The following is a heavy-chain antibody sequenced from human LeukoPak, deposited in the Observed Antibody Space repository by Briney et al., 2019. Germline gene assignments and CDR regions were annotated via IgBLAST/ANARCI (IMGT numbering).Heavy chain of an antibody. CDR2: IHNSGTT. Sequence: PSETLSVTCAVSGGAFSGYFWSWIRQSSGKGLEWIGEIHNSGTTNYNPSLNSRVTISEDTSKNQFYLNLSSVTAADTAVDYCARRYYYILGGLPFDFSRQGTLVTVSS. CDR1: GGAFSGYF. D-gene: IGHD3-9*01. CDR3: ARRYYYILGGLPFDF. V-gene: IGHV4-34*01. J-gene: IGHJ4*02.